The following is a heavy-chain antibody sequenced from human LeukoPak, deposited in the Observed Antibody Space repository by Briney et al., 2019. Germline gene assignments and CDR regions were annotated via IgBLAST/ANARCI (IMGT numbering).Heavy chain of an antibody. J-gene: IGHJ5*02. CDR2: IYYSGST. CDR3: ARVGYYGSGSYYNRKVNWFDP. D-gene: IGHD3-10*01. Sequence: SETLSLTCTVSGGSISSYYWSWIRQPPGKGLEWIGYIYYSGSTNYNPSLKSRVTISVDTSKNQFSLKLSSVTAADTAVYYCARVGYYGSGSYYNRKVNWFDPWGQGTLVTVSS. V-gene: IGHV4-59*01. CDR1: GGSISSYY.